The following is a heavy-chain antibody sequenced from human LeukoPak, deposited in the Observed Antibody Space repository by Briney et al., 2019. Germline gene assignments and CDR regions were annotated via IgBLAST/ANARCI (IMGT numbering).Heavy chain of an antibody. CDR1: GFTFSDYY. D-gene: IGHD3-9*01. CDR2: ISSSGSTI. J-gene: IGHJ6*02. V-gene: IGHV3-11*01. CDR3: ARDPPGDYDILTPDV. Sequence: RGALRVSCAASGFTFSDYYMSGIRQAPGKGGEWASYISSSGSTIYYADSEKGRFTISRDNAKNSLYLQMNNLRAEDTAVYYCARDPPGDYDILTPDVWGQGTTVTVSS.